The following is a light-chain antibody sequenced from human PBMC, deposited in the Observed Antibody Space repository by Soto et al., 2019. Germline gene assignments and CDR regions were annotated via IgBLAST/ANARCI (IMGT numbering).Light chain of an antibody. J-gene: IGLJ2*01. CDR3: SSYTSSSTLEV. CDR2: DVS. Sequence: QSALTQPASVSGSPGQSITLSCTGTSSDVGGYNYVSWYQQHPGKAPKLMIYDVSNRPSGVSNRFSGSKSGNTASLTISGLQAEDEADYYRSSYTSSSTLEVFGGGTKLTVL. CDR1: SSDVGGYNY. V-gene: IGLV2-14*01.